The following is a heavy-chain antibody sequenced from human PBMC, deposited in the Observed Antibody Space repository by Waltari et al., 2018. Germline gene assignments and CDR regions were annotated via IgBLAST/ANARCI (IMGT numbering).Heavy chain of an antibody. CDR1: GFTFDDYA. V-gene: IGHV3-9*01. D-gene: IGHD4-17*01. Sequence: EVQLVESGGGLVQPGRSLRLSCAASGFTFDDYAMYWVRQAPGKGLEWVSGITWGSGRRGYADFVKGRFTMSRDNAKKSLYLQMNSLRAEDTALYYCAKELWAVTTRGNFDYWGQGTLVTVSS. CDR3: AKELWAVTTRGNFDY. J-gene: IGHJ4*02. CDR2: ITWGSGRR.